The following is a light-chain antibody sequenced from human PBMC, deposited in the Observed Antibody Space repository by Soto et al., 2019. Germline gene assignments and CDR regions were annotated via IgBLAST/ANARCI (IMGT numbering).Light chain of an antibody. J-gene: IGLJ3*02. CDR2: EGS. V-gene: IGLV2-23*01. Sequence: QSALTQPASVSGSPGQSITISCTGTNRDVGNYNLVSWYQQHPGKAPEIMIYEGSKRPSGVSNRFSGSKSGNTASLTISGLQAEDEADYYCCSYAGDKTWVFGGGTTLTVL. CDR3: CSYAGDKTWV. CDR1: NRDVGNYNL.